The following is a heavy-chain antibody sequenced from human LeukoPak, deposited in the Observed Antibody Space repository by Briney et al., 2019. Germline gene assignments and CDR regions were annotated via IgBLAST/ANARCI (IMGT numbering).Heavy chain of an antibody. CDR3: AKGTAVADIYFDY. CDR1: GFTFRSHA. CDR2: IIGSGGST. V-gene: IGHV3-23*01. Sequence: PGGSLRLSCAASGFTFRSHAMSWVRQAPGKGLEWVSAIIGSGGSTYYADSVQGRFTISRDNSKNTLYLQMNSLTAEDTAVYYCAKGTAVADIYFDYWGQGTLVTVSS. J-gene: IGHJ4*02. D-gene: IGHD6-19*01.